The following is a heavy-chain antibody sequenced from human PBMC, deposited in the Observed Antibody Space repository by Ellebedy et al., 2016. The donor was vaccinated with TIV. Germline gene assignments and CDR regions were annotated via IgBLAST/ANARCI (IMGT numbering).Heavy chain of an antibody. Sequence: SLKISXAASGFTFDDYAMHWVRQAPGKGLEWVSGISWNSGSIGYADSVKGRFTISRDNAKNSLYLQMNSLRAEDTALYYCARLSVLAAAGTTDYWGQGTLVTVSS. CDR3: ARLSVLAAAGTTDY. D-gene: IGHD6-13*01. CDR2: ISWNSGSI. V-gene: IGHV3-9*01. J-gene: IGHJ4*02. CDR1: GFTFDDYA.